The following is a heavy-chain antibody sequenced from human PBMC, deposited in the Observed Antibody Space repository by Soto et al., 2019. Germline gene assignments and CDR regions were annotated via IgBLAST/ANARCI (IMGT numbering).Heavy chain of an antibody. D-gene: IGHD2-15*01. J-gene: IGHJ1*01. CDR3: AREGLDCSGGSCYSGYFQH. CDR2: IIPIFGTA. V-gene: IGHV1-69*13. Sequence: ASVKVFCKASGGTFSSYAISWVRQAPGQGLEWMGGIIPIFGTANYAQKFQGRVTITADESTSTAYMELSSLRSEDTAVYYCAREGLDCSGGSCYSGYFQHWGQGTLVTVSS. CDR1: GGTFSSYA.